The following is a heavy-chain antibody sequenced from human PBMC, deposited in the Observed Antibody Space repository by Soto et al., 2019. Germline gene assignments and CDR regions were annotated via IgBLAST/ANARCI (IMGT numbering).Heavy chain of an antibody. V-gene: IGHV3-48*04. D-gene: IGHD3-10*01. CDR2: ISSSSNTI. Sequence: HSCSASGFKFGNYSMNCVSKKTGKGLEWVSYISSSSNTIYYADSVKGRFTISRDNAKNSLYLQMSSLRAEDTALYFCAKDLPVELLPTFFDTWGQGFLVTVIS. CDR1: GFKFGNYS. J-gene: IGHJ5*02. CDR3: AKDLPVELLPTFFDT.